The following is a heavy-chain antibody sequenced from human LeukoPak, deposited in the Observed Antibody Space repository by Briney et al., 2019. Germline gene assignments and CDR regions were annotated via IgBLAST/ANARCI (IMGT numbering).Heavy chain of an antibody. CDR2: IYYSGST. V-gene: IGHV4-59*01. D-gene: IGHD4/OR15-4a*01. J-gene: IGHJ3*02. CDR1: GGSISSYY. Sequence: SETLSLTCTVSGGSISSYYWSWIRQPPGKGLEWIGYIYYSGSTNYNPSLKSRVTISVDTSKNQFSLKLSSVTAADTAVYYCARAPGLRNGSNHDAFDIWGQGTMVTVSS. CDR3: ARAPGLRNGSNHDAFDI.